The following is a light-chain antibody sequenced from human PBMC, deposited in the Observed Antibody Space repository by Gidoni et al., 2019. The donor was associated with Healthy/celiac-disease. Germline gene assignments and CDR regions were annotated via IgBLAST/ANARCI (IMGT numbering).Light chain of an antibody. J-gene: IGKJ1*01. Sequence: EIVMTQSPATLSVSPGERATLSCRASQSVNSNLAWYQQKPGQAPRLLIYGASTRATGIPARFSGSGSGKEFTITISSLQSEDCAVYYCQQYNNWPGTFGQGTKVEIK. CDR2: GAS. V-gene: IGKV3-15*01. CDR1: QSVNSN. CDR3: QQYNNWPGT.